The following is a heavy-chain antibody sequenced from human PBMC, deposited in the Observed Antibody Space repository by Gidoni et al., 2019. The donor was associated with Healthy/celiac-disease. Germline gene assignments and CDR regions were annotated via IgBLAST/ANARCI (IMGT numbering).Heavy chain of an antibody. CDR2: IIPILGIA. CDR1: GGTFSSYT. J-gene: IGHJ6*02. Sequence: QVQLVQSGAEVKKPGSSVKVSCKASGGTFSSYTISWVRQAPGQGLEWMGGIIPILGIANYAQKFQGRVTITADKSTSTAYMELSSLRSEDTAVYYCASYSTSKYYYGMDVWGQGTTVTVSS. V-gene: IGHV1-69*02. D-gene: IGHD2-2*01. CDR3: ASYSTSKYYYGMDV.